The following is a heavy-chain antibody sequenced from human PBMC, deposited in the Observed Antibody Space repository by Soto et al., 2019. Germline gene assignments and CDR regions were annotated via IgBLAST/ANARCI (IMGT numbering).Heavy chain of an antibody. CDR1: GYTFKAYF. Sequence: HLVQSGAEVKQPGASVKVSCKASGYTFKAYFLHWVRQAPGQGLEWMGWINPNNGGTDYAQKFQGRVSMTRDTVISTAYMEVSGLRTGDTAAYYCASDPSPDFWSGYYDYWGQGTLITVSS. J-gene: IGHJ4*02. CDR3: ASDPSPDFWSGYYDY. V-gene: IGHV1-2*02. CDR2: INPNNGGT. D-gene: IGHD3-3*01.